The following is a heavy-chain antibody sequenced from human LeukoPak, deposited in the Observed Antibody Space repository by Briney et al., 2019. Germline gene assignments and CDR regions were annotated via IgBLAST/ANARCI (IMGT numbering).Heavy chain of an antibody. Sequence: GASVKVSCKASGYTFTSYAMNWVRQAPGQGLEWMGWINTRTGDPMYAQDFTGRFVFSVDTSRTTAYLQITSLKADDTAVYYCARAGTAMVDNWGQGTLVTVSS. J-gene: IGHJ4*02. V-gene: IGHV7-4-1*02. CDR1: GYTFTSYA. D-gene: IGHD5-18*01. CDR2: INTRTGDP. CDR3: ARAGTAMVDN.